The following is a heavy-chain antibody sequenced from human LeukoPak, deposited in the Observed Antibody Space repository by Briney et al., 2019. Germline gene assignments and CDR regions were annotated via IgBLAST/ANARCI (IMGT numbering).Heavy chain of an antibody. CDR2: IIPIFGTA. Sequence: GASVKVSCKASGGTFSSYAISWVRQAPGQGLEWMGGIIPIFGTANYAQKFQGRVTITADESTSTAYMELSSLRSEDTAVYYCARVSPIEMATRDWGQGTLVTVSS. CDR3: ARVSPIEMATRD. D-gene: IGHD5-24*01. J-gene: IGHJ4*02. V-gene: IGHV1-69*01. CDR1: GGTFSSYA.